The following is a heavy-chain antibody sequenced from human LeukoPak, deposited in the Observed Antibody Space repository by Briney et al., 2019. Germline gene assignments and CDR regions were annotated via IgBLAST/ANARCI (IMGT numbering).Heavy chain of an antibody. Sequence: SETLSLTCTVSGGSISSYYWSWIRQPPGKGLEWIGYIYYSGSTNYNPSLKSRVTISVDTSKNQFSLKLSSVTAADTAVYYCARNLAAAGHNWFDPWGQGTLVTVSP. D-gene: IGHD6-13*01. CDR3: ARNLAAAGHNWFDP. J-gene: IGHJ5*02. CDR1: GGSISSYY. V-gene: IGHV4-59*08. CDR2: IYYSGST.